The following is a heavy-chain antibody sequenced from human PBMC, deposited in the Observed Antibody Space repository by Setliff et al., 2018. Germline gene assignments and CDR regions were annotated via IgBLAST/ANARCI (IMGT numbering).Heavy chain of an antibody. J-gene: IGHJ4*02. D-gene: IGHD3-3*01. CDR1: GGSFNSYY. V-gene: IGHV4-34*01. CDR3: ARVRYVFWSGSIDY. Sequence: PSETLSLTCAVYGGSFNSYYWSWIRQPPGKGLEWIGEINQSGSTNYNPSLKSRVTMSVDTSKNQFSLKLSSVTAADTAVYYCARVRYVFWSGSIDYWGQGTLVTVSS. CDR2: INQSGST.